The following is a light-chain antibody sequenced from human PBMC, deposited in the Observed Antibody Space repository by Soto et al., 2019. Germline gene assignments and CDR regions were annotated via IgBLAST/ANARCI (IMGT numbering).Light chain of an antibody. CDR3: QQYGSSPRT. CDR2: GAS. J-gene: IGKJ1*01. CDR1: QSVSSSS. Sequence: EIVFTQSPGTLSLSPGERATLSCRASQSVSSSSLAWYQQKRGQAPRLLIHGASRRATGIPDRFSGSGSGTDFTLTISRLEPEDFAVYYCQQYGSSPRTFGQGTMVDIK. V-gene: IGKV3-20*01.